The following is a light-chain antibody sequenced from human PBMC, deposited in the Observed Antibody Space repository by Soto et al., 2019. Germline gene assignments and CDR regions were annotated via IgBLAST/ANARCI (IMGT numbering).Light chain of an antibody. V-gene: IGLV2-8*01. CDR3: CSYAGSNNYDL. CDR2: EVT. Sequence: QSALTQPPSASGSPGQSVTISCTGSSSDIGGYNYVSWYQQRPGKVPKLIISEVTKRPSGVPDRFSGSKSGNTASLTVSGLQADDEADYYCCSYAGSNNYDLFGPGTKVTVL. CDR1: SSDIGGYNY. J-gene: IGLJ1*01.